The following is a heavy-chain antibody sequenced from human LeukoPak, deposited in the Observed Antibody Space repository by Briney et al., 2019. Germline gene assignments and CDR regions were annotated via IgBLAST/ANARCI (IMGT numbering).Heavy chain of an antibody. CDR2: IWYDGSNK. J-gene: IGHJ3*02. CDR3: ARGWELRPDDAFDI. V-gene: IGHV3-33*08. CDR1: GFTVSSNY. Sequence: PGGSLRLSCAASGFTVSSNYMSWVRQAPGKGLEWVAVIWYDGSNKYYADSVKGRFTISRDNSKNTLYLQMNSLRAEDTAVYYCARGWELRPDDAFDIWGQGTMVTVSS. D-gene: IGHD1-26*01.